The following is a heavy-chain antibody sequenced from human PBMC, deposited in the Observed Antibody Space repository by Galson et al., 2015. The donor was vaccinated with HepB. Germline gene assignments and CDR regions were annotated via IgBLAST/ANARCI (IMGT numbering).Heavy chain of an antibody. Sequence: SLRLSCAASGFTFSSYAMSWVRQAPGKGLEWVSAISGSGGSTYYADSVKGRFTISRDNSKNTLYLQMNSLRAEDTAVYYCAKDREPSAGWFGELLSDYYSYGMDVWGQGTTVTVSS. V-gene: IGHV3-23*01. CDR2: ISGSGGST. CDR3: AKDREPSAGWFGELLSDYYSYGMDV. J-gene: IGHJ6*02. D-gene: IGHD3-10*01. CDR1: GFTFSSYA.